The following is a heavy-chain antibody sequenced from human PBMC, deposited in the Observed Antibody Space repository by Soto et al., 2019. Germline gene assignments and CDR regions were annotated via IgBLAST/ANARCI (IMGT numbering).Heavy chain of an antibody. CDR2: IYHSGST. J-gene: IGHJ4*02. D-gene: IGHD6-19*01. V-gene: IGHV4-30-2*01. CDR1: GGSISSGGYS. CDR3: ASAGGLGAVAADY. Sequence: QLQLQESGSGLVKPSQTLSLTCAVSGGSISSGGYSWSWIRQPPGKGLEWIGYIYHSGSTYHNPSLKSRASIAVDRSKNQFSLKLSSVTAADTAVYYCASAGGLGAVAADYWGQGTLVTVSS.